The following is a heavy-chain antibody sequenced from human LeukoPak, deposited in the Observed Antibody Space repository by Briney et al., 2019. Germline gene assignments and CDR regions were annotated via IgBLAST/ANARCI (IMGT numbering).Heavy chain of an antibody. CDR2: IYTSGST. Sequence: SETLSLTCTVSGGSISSYYWSWIRQPAGKGLEWIGRIYTSGSTNYNPSLKSRVTISVDTSKNQVSLKLSSVTAADTAVYYCARGFRGYYDFWSGYYQPGDYYYYMEVWGKGTTVTVSS. CDR3: ARGFRGYYDFWSGYYQPGDYYYYMEV. V-gene: IGHV4-4*07. J-gene: IGHJ6*03. D-gene: IGHD3-3*01. CDR1: GGSISSYY.